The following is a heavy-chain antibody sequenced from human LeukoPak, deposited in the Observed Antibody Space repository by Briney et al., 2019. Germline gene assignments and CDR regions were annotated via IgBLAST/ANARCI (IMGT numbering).Heavy chain of an antibody. CDR2: IYYSGST. CDR1: GGSFSGYY. V-gene: IGHV4-30-4*08. CDR3: ASRESTLRFLEWLFEPSFDY. Sequence: PSETLSLTCAVYGGSFSGYYWSWIRQPPGKGLEWIGYIYYSGSTYYNPSLKSRVTISVDTSKNQFSLKLSSVTAADTAVYYCASRESTLRFLEWLFEPSFDYWGQGTLVTVSS. J-gene: IGHJ4*02. D-gene: IGHD3-3*01.